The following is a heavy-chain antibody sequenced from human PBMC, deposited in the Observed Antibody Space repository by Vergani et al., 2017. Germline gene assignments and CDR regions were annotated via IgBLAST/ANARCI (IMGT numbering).Heavy chain of an antibody. J-gene: IGHJ4*02. V-gene: IGHV3-23*01. CDR2: ISDSGAHT. CDR1: GFTFSSYA. CDR3: AKASWYHYSDY. D-gene: IGHD2-15*01. Sequence: EVQLLESGGGLVQPGGSLRLSCAASGFTFSSYALSWVRQAPGKGLEWVSTISDSGAHTYYGESVKGRFTITRDNSKNTVFLQMYRLRAEDTAVYYCAKASWYHYSDYWGQGTVVTVSS.